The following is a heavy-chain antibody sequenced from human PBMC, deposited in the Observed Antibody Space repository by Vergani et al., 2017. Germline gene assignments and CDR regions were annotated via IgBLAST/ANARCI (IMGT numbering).Heavy chain of an antibody. D-gene: IGHD6-13*01. J-gene: IGHJ4*02. Sequence: QVQLQESGPGLVKTSQTLSLICTVSGGSISGSSYYWGWIRQPPGKGLEWIGSIYYRGSTYYNPSLKSRVTISVDTSKNQLSLKMNSVTAADTAVYYCARPLDGGVSSPLHWGQGTLVTVSS. CDR2: IYYRGST. CDR1: GGSISGSSYY. CDR3: ARPLDGGVSSPLH. V-gene: IGHV4-39*01.